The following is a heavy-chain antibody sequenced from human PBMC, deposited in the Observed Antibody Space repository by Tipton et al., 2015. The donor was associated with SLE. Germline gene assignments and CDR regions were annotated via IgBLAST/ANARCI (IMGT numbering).Heavy chain of an antibody. CDR1: GGSFSGYY. CDR2: INHSGST. D-gene: IGHD2-2*02. V-gene: IGHV4-34*01. J-gene: IGHJ4*02. CDR3: ARDIREGGFDY. Sequence: TLSLTCAVYGGSFSGYYWSWIRQPPGKGLEWIGEINHSGSTNYNPSLKSRVTISVDTSKNQFSLKLSSVTAADTAVYYCARDIREGGFDYWGQGALVTVSS.